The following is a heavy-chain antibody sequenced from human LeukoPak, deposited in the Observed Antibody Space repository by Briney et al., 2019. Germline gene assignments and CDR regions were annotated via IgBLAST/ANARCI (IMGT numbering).Heavy chain of an antibody. D-gene: IGHD6-13*01. J-gene: IGHJ5*02. CDR1: GGSISSSSYY. CDR2: IYYSGST. CDR3: ARHLRAAAFNWFDP. Sequence: SETLSLTCTVSGGSISSSSYYWGWIRQPPGKGLEWIGSIYYSGSTYYNPSLKSRVTISVDTSKNQFSLKLSSVTAADTAVYYCARHLRAAAFNWFDPWGQGTLVTVSS. V-gene: IGHV4-39*01.